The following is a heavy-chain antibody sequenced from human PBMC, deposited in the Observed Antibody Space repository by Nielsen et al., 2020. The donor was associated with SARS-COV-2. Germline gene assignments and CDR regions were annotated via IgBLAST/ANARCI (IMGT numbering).Heavy chain of an antibody. Sequence: SLKISCAASGFTFDDYAMHWVRQAPGKGLEWVSGISWNSGSIGYADSVKGRFTISRDNAKNSLYLQMNSLRAEDTAIYYCARDWSRASDVWGQGTVVIVSS. CDR2: ISWNSGSI. CDR1: GFTFDDYA. CDR3: ARDWSRASDV. J-gene: IGHJ3*01. V-gene: IGHV3-9*01. D-gene: IGHD3-9*01.